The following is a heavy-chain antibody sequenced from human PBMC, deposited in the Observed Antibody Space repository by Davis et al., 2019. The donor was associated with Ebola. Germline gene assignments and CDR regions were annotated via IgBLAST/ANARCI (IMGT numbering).Heavy chain of an antibody. Sequence: ASVKVSCKSSGYTFSTYYIHWVRQAPGQGLEWMGIINPSGGSTSYAQKFQGRVTMTRDTSTSTVYMELSSLRSEDTAVYYCAREDIVVVTALPTDYYYYGMDVWGQGTTVTVSS. J-gene: IGHJ6*02. D-gene: IGHD2-21*02. CDR2: INPSGGST. CDR1: GYTFSTYY. CDR3: AREDIVVVTALPTDYYYYGMDV. V-gene: IGHV1-46*01.